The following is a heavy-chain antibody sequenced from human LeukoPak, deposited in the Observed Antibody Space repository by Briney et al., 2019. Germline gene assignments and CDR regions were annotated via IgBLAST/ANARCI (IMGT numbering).Heavy chain of an antibody. J-gene: IGHJ4*02. CDR3: ARGDYYDSSGYYCDY. V-gene: IGHV1-69*13. D-gene: IGHD3-22*01. CDR1: GGTFSSYA. Sequence: GASVKASCKASGGTFSSYAINWVRQAPGQGLEWMGGIIPIFGTANYAQKFQGRVTITADESTSTAYMELSSLRSEDTAVYYCARGDYYDSSGYYCDYWGQGTLVTVSS. CDR2: IIPIFGTA.